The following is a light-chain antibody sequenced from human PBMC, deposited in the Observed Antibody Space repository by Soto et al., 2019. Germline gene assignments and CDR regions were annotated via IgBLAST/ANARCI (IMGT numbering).Light chain of an antibody. CDR2: EVS. CDR1: SSDVGGYNY. V-gene: IGLV2-8*01. J-gene: IGLJ1*01. Sequence: QSALTQPPSASGSPGQSVTISCTGTSSDVGGYNYVSWYQQHPGKAPKLMIYEVSKRPSGVPDRFSGSKSGNTASLTVSGLQAEDEADYYCNSYAGSKNFLFGTGTKLTVL. CDR3: NSYAGSKNFL.